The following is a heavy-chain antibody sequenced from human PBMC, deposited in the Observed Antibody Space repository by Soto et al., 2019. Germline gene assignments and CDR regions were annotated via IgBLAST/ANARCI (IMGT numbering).Heavy chain of an antibody. CDR2: ISAYNGNT. J-gene: IGHJ6*02. D-gene: IGHD1-20*01. Sequence: QVQLVQSGVEVKKPGASVKISCKASGYHFSSHGISWVRRAPGQGLEWMGWISAYNGNTHYVQKFQERVIMTTDTATSTDYMELRGLRSDDTAVYYCSRDPPITGSLRGTPLMYFWGQGTTVTVSS. CDR1: GYHFSSHG. CDR3: SRDPPITGSLRGTPLMYF. V-gene: IGHV1-18*04.